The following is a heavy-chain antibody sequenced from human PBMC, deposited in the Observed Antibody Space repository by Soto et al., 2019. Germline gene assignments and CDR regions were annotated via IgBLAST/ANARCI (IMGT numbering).Heavy chain of an antibody. CDR2: ILPIFGTA. CDR3: ARDRYYSDTSGYFRAFDI. V-gene: IGHV1-69*13. Sequence: SVKVSCKASGGTFSSCAISWVRQAPGQGLEWMGGILPIFGTANYAQKFQGRVTITADGSTSTAYMELSSLRSEDTAVYYCARDRYYSDTSGYFRAFDIWGQGTMVTVSS. J-gene: IGHJ3*02. CDR1: GGTFSSCA. D-gene: IGHD3-22*01.